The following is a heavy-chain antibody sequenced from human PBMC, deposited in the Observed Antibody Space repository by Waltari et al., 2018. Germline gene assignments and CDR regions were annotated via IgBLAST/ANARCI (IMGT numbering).Heavy chain of an antibody. D-gene: IGHD3-22*01. CDR3: ARGSSAWNTNYYDSSGSDAFDI. CDR1: GYTFTSYG. V-gene: IGHV1-18*01. J-gene: IGHJ3*02. CDR2: SSAHNGNT. Sequence: QVQLVQSGAEVKKPGASVKVSCKASGYTFTSYGLSWVRQAPGQGHEWMGWSSAHNGNTNYAQKLQGRVTMTTDTSTSTAYMELRSLRSDDTAVYYCARGSSAWNTNYYDSSGSDAFDIWGQGTMVTVSS.